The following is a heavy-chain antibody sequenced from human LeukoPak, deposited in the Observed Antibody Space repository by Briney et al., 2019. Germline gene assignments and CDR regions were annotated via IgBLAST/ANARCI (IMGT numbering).Heavy chain of an antibody. V-gene: IGHV1-69*13. CDR3: ARYYGSGSYPYYFDY. Sequence: SVKVSCKASGGTFSSYAISWVRQAPGQGLEWMGGTIPIFGTANYAQKFQGRAAITADESTSTAYMELSSLRSEDTAVYYCARYYGSGSYPYYFDYWGQGTLVTVSS. CDR2: TIPIFGTA. D-gene: IGHD3-10*01. J-gene: IGHJ4*02. CDR1: GGTFSSYA.